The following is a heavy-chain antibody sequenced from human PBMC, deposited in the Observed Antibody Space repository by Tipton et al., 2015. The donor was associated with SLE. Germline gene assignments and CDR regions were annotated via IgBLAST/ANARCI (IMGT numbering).Heavy chain of an antibody. CDR1: GLRFNYAW. V-gene: IGHV3-15*01. J-gene: IGHJ3*02. CDR3: ARDNWGRPFDIDGFDI. CDR2: IKSQAEGGAI. Sequence: SLRLSCAASGLRFNYAWMSWVRQAPGKGLEWVGRIKSQAEGGAIDYAVFAKGRFIISRDDSKNILFLQMRSLETEDTGFYYCARDNWGRPFDIDGFDIWGQGTMVTVSS. D-gene: IGHD7-27*01.